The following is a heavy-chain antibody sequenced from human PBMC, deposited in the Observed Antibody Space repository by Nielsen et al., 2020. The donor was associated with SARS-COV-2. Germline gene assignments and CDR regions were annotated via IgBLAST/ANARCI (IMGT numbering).Heavy chain of an antibody. V-gene: IGHV1-8*01. Sequence: ASVKVSCKASGYTFTSYDINWVRQATGQGLEWMGWMNPNSGNTGYAQKFQGRVTMTRNTSISTAYMELSSLRSEDTAVYYCARGRYFDWFSSHYGMDVWGQGTTVTVSS. CDR3: ARGRYFDWFSSHYGMDV. D-gene: IGHD3-9*01. J-gene: IGHJ6*02. CDR2: MNPNSGNT. CDR1: GYTFTSYD.